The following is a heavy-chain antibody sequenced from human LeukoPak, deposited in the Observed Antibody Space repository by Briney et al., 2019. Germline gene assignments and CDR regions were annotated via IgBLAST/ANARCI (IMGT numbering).Heavy chain of an antibody. V-gene: IGHV4-38-2*01. Sequence: PSETLSLTCAVSGYSISSGYYWGWIRQPPGRGLEWIGSIYHSGSTYYTPSLKSRVTISIDTSKNQFSLKLSPVTAAATAFYSCARRVWPNYFDFWGQGTLVTVSS. CDR2: IYHSGST. J-gene: IGHJ4*02. CDR1: GYSISSGYY. CDR3: ARRVWPNYFDF.